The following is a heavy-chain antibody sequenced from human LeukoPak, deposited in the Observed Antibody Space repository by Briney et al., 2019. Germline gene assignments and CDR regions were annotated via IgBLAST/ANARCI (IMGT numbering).Heavy chain of an antibody. CDR3: ARDGGWVMVTEIDY. Sequence: SETLSLTCAVYGGSFSGYYWGWIRQPPGKGLEWIGTIHHNGNTYYNPSLKSRVTISIDTSKNQFSLKLSSVTAADTAVYYCARDGGWVMVTEIDYWGQGILVTVSS. J-gene: IGHJ4*02. D-gene: IGHD5-18*01. CDR2: IHHNGNT. V-gene: IGHV4-34*01. CDR1: GGSFSGYY.